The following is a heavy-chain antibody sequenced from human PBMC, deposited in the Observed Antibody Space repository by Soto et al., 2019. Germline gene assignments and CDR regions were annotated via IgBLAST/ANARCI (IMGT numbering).Heavy chain of an antibody. CDR3: ARGRDWFDP. Sequence: SETLSLTCPVSGGSISTYYWTWIRQPPVKGLQWIGNIYYSGTTNYNPSLKSRVTISVDTSKSQFSLKLSSMAAADTAIYYCARGRDWFDPGGQGALVTVSS. CDR2: IYYSGTT. CDR1: GGSISTYY. V-gene: IGHV4-59*01. J-gene: IGHJ5*02.